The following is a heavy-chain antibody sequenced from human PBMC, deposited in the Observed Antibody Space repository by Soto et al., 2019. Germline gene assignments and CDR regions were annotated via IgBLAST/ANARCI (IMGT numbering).Heavy chain of an antibody. CDR3: ASSRWAPLEHSFDY. CDR2: IIPIFGTA. Sequence: SVKVSCKASGGTFSSYAISWVRQAPGQGLEWMGGIIPIFGTANYAQKFQGRVTITADESTSTAYMELSSLRSEDTAVYYCASSRWAPLEHSFDYWGQGPLVTVYS. J-gene: IGHJ4*02. V-gene: IGHV1-69*13. CDR1: GGTFSSYA. D-gene: IGHD6-13*01.